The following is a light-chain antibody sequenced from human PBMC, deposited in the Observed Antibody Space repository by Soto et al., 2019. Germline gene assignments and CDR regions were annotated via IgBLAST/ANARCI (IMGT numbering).Light chain of an antibody. V-gene: IGKV3-20*01. Sequence: EIVLTQSPGTLSLSPGERATLSCRASQSVSSNFLAWYQQNPGQAPRLLIYGASNRATGFPDRFSGSGSGTDFTLTITRLEPEDFAVYFCQQYGSSPRTFGQGTKVEIK. CDR2: GAS. J-gene: IGKJ1*01. CDR1: QSVSSNF. CDR3: QQYGSSPRT.